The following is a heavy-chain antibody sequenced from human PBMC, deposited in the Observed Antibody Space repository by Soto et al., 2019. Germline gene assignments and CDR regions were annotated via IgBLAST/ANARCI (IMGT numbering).Heavy chain of an antibody. D-gene: IGHD6-13*01. CDR3: AKDRRAARYYYGMDV. CDR1: GGSISSGGYS. J-gene: IGHJ6*02. V-gene: IGHV4-30-2*01. CDR2: IYHSGST. Sequence: SETLSRTCAVSGGSISSGGYSWSWVRQPPGKGLEWIGYIYHSGSTYYNPSLKSRVTISVDRSKNQFSLKLSSVTAADTAVYYCAKDRRAARYYYGMDVWGQGTTVPVSS.